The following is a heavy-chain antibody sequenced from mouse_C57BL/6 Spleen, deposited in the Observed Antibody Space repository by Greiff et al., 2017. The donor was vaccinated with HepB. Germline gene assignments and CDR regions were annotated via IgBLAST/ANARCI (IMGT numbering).Heavy chain of an antibody. J-gene: IGHJ2*01. V-gene: IGHV2-2*01. Sequence: VKVVESGPGLVQPSQSLSITCTVSGFSLTSYGVHWVRQSPGKGLEWLGVIWSGGSTDYNAAFISRLSISKYNSKSQVFFKMNSLQADDTAIYYCARSPSTGTYLDYWGQGTTLTVSS. D-gene: IGHD4-1*02. CDR2: IWSGGST. CDR3: ARSPSTGTYLDY. CDR1: GFSLTSYG.